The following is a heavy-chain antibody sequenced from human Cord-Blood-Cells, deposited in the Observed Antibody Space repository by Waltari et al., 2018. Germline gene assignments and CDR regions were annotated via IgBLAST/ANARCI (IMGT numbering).Heavy chain of an antibody. CDR1: GGSISSYY. Sequence: QVQLQESGPGLVKPSETLSLTCTVSGGSISSYYWSWIRQPPGKGLEWSGYIYHSGNTNYNPSLKSRVTISVDTSKNQFSLKLSSVTAADTAVYYCARAVGMSRNYFDYWGQGTLVTVSS. CDR3: ARAVGMSRNYFDY. V-gene: IGHV4-59*01. J-gene: IGHJ4*02. D-gene: IGHD2-21*01. CDR2: IYHSGNT.